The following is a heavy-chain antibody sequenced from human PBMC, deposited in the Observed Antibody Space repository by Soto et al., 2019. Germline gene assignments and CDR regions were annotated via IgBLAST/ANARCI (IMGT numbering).Heavy chain of an antibody. J-gene: IGHJ4*02. Sequence: GSLRLSCVASGFTFNNYGIHWVRQAPGKGLDWVAVISNDGNTKYYADSIKGRFTISRDNSKNTLYLHLNSLRPVDTATYYCAHLAAAGYFDYWGQGTLVTVSS. D-gene: IGHD6-13*01. CDR2: ISNDGNTK. V-gene: IGHV3-30*03. CDR1: GFTFNNYG. CDR3: AHLAAAGYFDY.